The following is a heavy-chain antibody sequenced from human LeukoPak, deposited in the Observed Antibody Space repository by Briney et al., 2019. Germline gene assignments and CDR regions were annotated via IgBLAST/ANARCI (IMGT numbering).Heavy chain of an antibody. Sequence: SETLSLTCAVYGGSFSGYYWSWIRQPPGKGLEWIGEINHSGSTNYNPSLKSRVTISVDTSKNQFSLKLSSVTAADTAVYYCAADTNYDILTGSRAGAFDIWGQGTMVTVSS. CDR3: AADTNYDILTGSRAGAFDI. J-gene: IGHJ3*02. CDR2: INHSGST. CDR1: GGSFSGYY. D-gene: IGHD3-9*01. V-gene: IGHV4-34*01.